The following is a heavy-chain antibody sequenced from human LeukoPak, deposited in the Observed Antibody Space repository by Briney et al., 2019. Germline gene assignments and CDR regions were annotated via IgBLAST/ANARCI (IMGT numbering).Heavy chain of an antibody. J-gene: IGHJ4*02. CDR3: ARHRSDSGGSLDY. CDR1: GGSINNYY. V-gene: IGHV4-59*01. D-gene: IGHD2-15*01. CDR2: IYYSGST. Sequence: SETLSLTCTVSGGSINNYYWSWIRQPPGKGLEWIGHIYYSGSTNYSPSLKSRVTISVDTSKNQFSLRLSSVTAADTAVYFCARHRSDSGGSLDYWGQGTLVTVSS.